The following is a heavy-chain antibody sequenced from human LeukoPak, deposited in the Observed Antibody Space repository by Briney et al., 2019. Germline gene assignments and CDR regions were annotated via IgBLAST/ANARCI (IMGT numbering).Heavy chain of an antibody. CDR1: GYTFTSYD. J-gene: IGHJ5*02. V-gene: IGHV1-8*03. CDR3: AREGRSGSYLGFDP. Sequence: GASVKVSCKASGYTFTSYDINWVRQATGQGLEWMGWMNPNSGNTGYAQKFQGRVTITRNTSISTAYMELSSLRSEDTAVYYCAREGRSGSYLGFDPWGQGTLVTVSS. D-gene: IGHD1-26*01. CDR2: MNPNSGNT.